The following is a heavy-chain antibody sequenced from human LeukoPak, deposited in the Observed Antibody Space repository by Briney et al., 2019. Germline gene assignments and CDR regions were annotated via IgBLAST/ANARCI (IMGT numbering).Heavy chain of an antibody. D-gene: IGHD2-21*01. V-gene: IGHV1-24*01. CDR2: FDRKNGDT. Sequence: ASVKVSCKVSGFTLADLSMHWVRQAPGKGLEWVGGFDRKNGDTIYAQRFRGRVTLTEATPTGTAYMELSSLSADDTAVYYCATGVYCATTTSPGYQHYYYFMDVWGKGTTVTVSS. J-gene: IGHJ6*03. CDR1: GFTLADLS. CDR3: ATGVYCATTTSPGYQHYYYFMDV.